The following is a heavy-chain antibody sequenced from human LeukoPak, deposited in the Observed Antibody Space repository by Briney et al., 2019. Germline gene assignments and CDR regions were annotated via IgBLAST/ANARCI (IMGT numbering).Heavy chain of an antibody. J-gene: IGHJ4*02. CDR2: INHSGST. V-gene: IGHV4-34*01. Sequence: SETLSLTCAVYGGSFSGYYWSWIRQPPGKGLEWIGEINHSGSTNYNPSLKSRVTMSVDTSKNQFSLKLSSVTAADTAVYYCAREADYYDSSGLYYFDYWGQGTLVTVSS. CDR3: AREADYYDSSGLYYFDY. D-gene: IGHD3-22*01. CDR1: GGSFSGYY.